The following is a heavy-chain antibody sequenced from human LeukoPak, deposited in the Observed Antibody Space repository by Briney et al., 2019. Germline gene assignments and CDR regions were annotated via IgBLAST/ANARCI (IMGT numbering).Heavy chain of an antibody. CDR2: LFNSGVT. D-gene: IGHD2-15*01. CDR1: GASISSTGYY. CDR3: ARHRVASAYSSFDY. V-gene: IGHV4-39*01. J-gene: IGHJ4*02. Sequence: SETLSLTCTVSGASISSTGYYWGLIRQSPGKRLEWIGSLFNSGVTYYSPSLKSRVSTSVDTSNNHFSLRLTSLTAADAAIYYCARHRVASAYSSFDYWGQGTLVTVSS.